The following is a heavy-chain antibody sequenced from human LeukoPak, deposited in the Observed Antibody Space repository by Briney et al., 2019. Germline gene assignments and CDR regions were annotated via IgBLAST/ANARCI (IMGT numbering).Heavy chain of an antibody. CDR1: GFTFSTHG. CDR3: ATVDTAMVGYYYYYMDV. V-gene: IGHV3-23*01. J-gene: IGHJ6*03. CDR2: VTPSGDPT. Sequence: GGSLRLSCAGSGFTFSTHGMNWVRQAPGKGLEWVSGVTPSGDPTYYADSVKGRFIISRDNSKNTMYLQMNSLRAEDTAVYYCATVDTAMVGYYYYYMDVWGKGTTVTVSS. D-gene: IGHD5-18*01.